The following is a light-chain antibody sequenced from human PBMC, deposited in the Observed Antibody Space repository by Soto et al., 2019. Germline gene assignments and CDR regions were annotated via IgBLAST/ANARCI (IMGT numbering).Light chain of an antibody. CDR3: QQYTGDSSHT. CDR2: DAS. CDR1: QGGATW. V-gene: IGKV1-5*01. J-gene: IGKJ2*01. Sequence: DIQMTQSPSTLSAFVGDRATITCRASQGGATWVAWYQQKPGKVPKLLIYDASTLQGGVSSRFSGSGSGTDFTVTISDLQPDDFATYYCQQYTGDSSHTFGQGSKLE.